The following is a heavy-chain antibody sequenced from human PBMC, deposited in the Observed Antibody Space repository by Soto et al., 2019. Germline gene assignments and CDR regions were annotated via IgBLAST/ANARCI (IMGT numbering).Heavy chain of an antibody. CDR1: GGSISSGGYY. V-gene: IGHV4-31*03. J-gene: IGHJ6*02. CDR3: ARVDTAMDYYGMDV. D-gene: IGHD5-18*01. Sequence: SETLSLTCTVSGGSISSGGYYWSWIRQHPGKGLEWIGYIYYSGSTYYNPSLKSRVTISVDTSKNQFSLKLSSVTAADTAVYYCARVDTAMDYYGMDVWGQGTTVTVSS. CDR2: IYYSGST.